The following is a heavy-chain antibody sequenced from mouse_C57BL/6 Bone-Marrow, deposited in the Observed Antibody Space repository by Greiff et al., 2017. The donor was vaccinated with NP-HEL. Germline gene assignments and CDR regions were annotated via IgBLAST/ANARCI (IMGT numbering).Heavy chain of an antibody. CDR2: INPGSGGT. Sequence: QVQLKQSGAELVRPGTSVKVSCKASGYAFTNYLIEWVKQRPGQGLEWIGVINPGSGGTNYNEKFKGKATLTVDKSSSTAYMQLSSLTSEDSAVYFCAISYYGSSYWWYFDVWGTGTTVTVSS. CDR3: AISYYGSSYWWYFDV. D-gene: IGHD1-1*01. J-gene: IGHJ1*03. V-gene: IGHV1-54*01. CDR1: GYAFTNYL.